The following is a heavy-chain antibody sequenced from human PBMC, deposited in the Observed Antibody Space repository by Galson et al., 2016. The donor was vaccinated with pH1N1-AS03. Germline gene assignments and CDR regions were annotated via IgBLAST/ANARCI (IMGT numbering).Heavy chain of an antibody. J-gene: IGHJ4*02. CDR3: ARRAYGDYVDYFDY. CDR1: GYNFMDYW. V-gene: IGHV5-51*01. CDR2: IFPGDSDT. D-gene: IGHD4-17*01. Sequence: QSGAEVKKPGESLKISCQGSGYNFMDYWIGWVRRMPGKGLEWMGIIFPGDSDTRYRPSFQGQVTISADKSISTAYLQLNSLKASDTAMYYCARRAYGDYVDYFDYWGQGTLVTVSS.